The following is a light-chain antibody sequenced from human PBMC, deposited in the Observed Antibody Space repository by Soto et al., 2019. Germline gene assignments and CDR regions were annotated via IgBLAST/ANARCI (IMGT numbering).Light chain of an antibody. CDR3: QQYKNWPL. CDR2: GAS. CDR1: QSVRSH. Sequence: TVLTLSPGIKWLSPGEVVTLSCRASQSVRSHLAWYQQKPGQPPRLLIYGASTRATGIPARFSGSGFGTEFTLTISSLQSEDFAVYYCQQYKNWPLFGQGTRLEFK. V-gene: IGKV3-15*01. J-gene: IGKJ5*01.